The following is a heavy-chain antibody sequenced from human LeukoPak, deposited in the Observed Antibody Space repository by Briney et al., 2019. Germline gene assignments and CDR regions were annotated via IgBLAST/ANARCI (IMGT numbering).Heavy chain of an antibody. CDR3: TRDPRSSSWYPTPGY. D-gene: IGHD6-13*01. V-gene: IGHV3-48*03. CDR2: ISSSGSTI. Sequence: GGSLRLSCAASGFTFSSYEMNWVRQAPGKGLEWVSYISSSGSTIYYADSVKGRFTISRDNAKNSLYLQMNSLRAEDTAVYYCTRDPRSSSWYPTPGYWGQGILVTVSS. J-gene: IGHJ4*02. CDR1: GFTFSSYE.